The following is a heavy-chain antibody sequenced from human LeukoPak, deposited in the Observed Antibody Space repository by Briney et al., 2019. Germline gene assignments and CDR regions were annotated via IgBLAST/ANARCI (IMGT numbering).Heavy chain of an antibody. D-gene: IGHD3-9*01. Sequence: KASETLSLTCAVSGGSIRSSNWWSWVRQPPGKGLEWIGEIFHSGSTNYNPSLKSRVSISVDKSKNQFSLNLTSVTAADTAFYYCAHITIVPGGAFDLWGQGTMVTVSS. CDR1: GGSIRSSNW. V-gene: IGHV4-4*02. CDR2: IFHSGST. CDR3: AHITIVPGGAFDL. J-gene: IGHJ3*01.